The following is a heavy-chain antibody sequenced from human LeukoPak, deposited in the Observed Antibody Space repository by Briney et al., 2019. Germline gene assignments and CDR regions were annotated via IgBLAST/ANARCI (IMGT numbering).Heavy chain of an antibody. V-gene: IGHV4-34*01. CDR2: INHSGSA. J-gene: IGHJ4*02. CDR3: ARPTYCSSTSCSGPFGY. CDR1: GGSFRGYY. Sequence: SETLSLTCAVYGGSFRGYYWSWIRQPPGKGLEWIGEINHSGSARYNPSLKSRVIISLDTSKNQFSLRLSSLTAADTAVYYCARPTYCSSTSCSGPFGYWGQGSLVTVSS. D-gene: IGHD2-2*01.